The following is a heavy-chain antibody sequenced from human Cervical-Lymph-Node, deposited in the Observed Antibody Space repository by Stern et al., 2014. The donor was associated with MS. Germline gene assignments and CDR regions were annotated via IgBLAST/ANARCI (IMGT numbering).Heavy chain of an antibody. CDR2: VNPKSGCT. J-gene: IGHJ5*02. D-gene: IGHD2/OR15-2a*01. CDR3: TRGDLVIVSVVLGRFDP. Sequence: VQLVESGAEVKKPGASMKVSCKASGYSFSDFYIPWVRQAPGQGLEWMGRVNPKSGCTKYAQKFRGRVTMTRDTSISTAYMELSRLKSDDTAVYYCTRGDLVIVSVVLGRFDPWGQGTLATVAS. CDR1: GYSFSDFY. V-gene: IGHV1-2*06.